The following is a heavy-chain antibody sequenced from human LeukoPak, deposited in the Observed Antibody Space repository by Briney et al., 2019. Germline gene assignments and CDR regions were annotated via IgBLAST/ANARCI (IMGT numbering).Heavy chain of an antibody. V-gene: IGHV3-53*01. J-gene: IGHJ5*02. CDR2: FYSGGTT. Sequence: PGGSLRLSCAASGFNVRSKYMSWVRQAPGKGLECVSVFYSGGTTAYADSVKGRFTFSIDNSNNTLYLQMNSLRAEDTAVYYCARVSFGPASEWFDPWGQGTLVTVSS. CDR1: GFNVRSKY. D-gene: IGHD3/OR15-3a*01. CDR3: ARVSFGPASEWFDP.